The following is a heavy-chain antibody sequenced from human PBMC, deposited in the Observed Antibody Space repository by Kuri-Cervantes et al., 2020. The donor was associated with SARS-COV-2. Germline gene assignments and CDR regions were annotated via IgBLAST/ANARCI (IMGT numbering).Heavy chain of an antibody. CDR3: ARSRGYCSSTSCFYYYGMDV. V-gene: IGHV4-39*01. CDR2: IYYSGST. CDR1: GGSISSSSYY. D-gene: IGHD2-2*01. J-gene: IGHJ6*02. Sequence: SETLSLTCTVSGGSISSSSYYWGWIRQPPGKGLEWIGSIYYSGSTYYNPSLKSRVTISVDTSKNQFSLKLSSVTAAGTAVYYCARSRGYCSSTSCFYYYGMDVWGQRTTVTVSS.